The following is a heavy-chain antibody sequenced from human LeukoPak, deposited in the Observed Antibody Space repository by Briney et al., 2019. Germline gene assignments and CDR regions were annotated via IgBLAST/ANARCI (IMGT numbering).Heavy chain of an antibody. J-gene: IGHJ3*02. CDR1: GGSISSYY. D-gene: IGHD3-22*01. CDR3: ARPGGYYYDSSGYTDAFDI. CDR2: IYYSGST. Sequence: KPSETLSLTCTVSGGSISSYYWSWIRQAPGKGLEWIAYIYYSGSTNYNPSLKSRVTISVDTSKNQFSLKLSSVTAADTAVYYCARPGGYYYDSSGYTDAFDIWGQGTMVTVSS. V-gene: IGHV4-59*08.